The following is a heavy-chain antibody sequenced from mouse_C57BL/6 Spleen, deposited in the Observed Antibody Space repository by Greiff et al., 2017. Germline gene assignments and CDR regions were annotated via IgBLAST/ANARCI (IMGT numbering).Heavy chain of an antibody. CDR3: ARDEGKDYAMDY. CDR2: ISDGGSYT. D-gene: IGHD2-1*01. V-gene: IGHV5-4*01. Sequence: EVQGVESGGGLVKPGGSLKLSCAASGFTFSSYAMSWVRQTPGKRLEWVATISDGGSYTYYPDNVKGRFTISRDNAKNNLYLQMSHLKSEDTAMYYCARDEGKDYAMDYWGQGTSVTVSS. J-gene: IGHJ4*01. CDR1: GFTFSSYA.